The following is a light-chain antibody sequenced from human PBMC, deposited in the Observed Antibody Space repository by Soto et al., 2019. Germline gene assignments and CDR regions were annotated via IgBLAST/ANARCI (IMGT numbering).Light chain of an antibody. CDR1: QSISSW. Sequence: DIQMTQSPSTLSASVGDRVTITCRASQSISSWLAWYQQKPGKAPNLLIYKASSLESGVPSRFNGSGSGTEFTLTINSLQPDDFATYYCQQYNTYPITFGQGTRLDIK. CDR3: QQYNTYPIT. V-gene: IGKV1-5*03. J-gene: IGKJ5*01. CDR2: KAS.